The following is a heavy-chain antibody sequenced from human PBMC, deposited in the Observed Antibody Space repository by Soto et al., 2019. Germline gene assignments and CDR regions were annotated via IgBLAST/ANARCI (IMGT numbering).Heavy chain of an antibody. D-gene: IGHD2-15*01. Sequence: LRLSCSASGFTFSSSAMHWVRQAPGKGLEYVSAISSNGDNTYYADSVKGRFTISRDNSKNKLYLQMSSLRAEDTAVYYCVKGRPVVVAAYFDYWGQGTPVTVSS. CDR3: VKGRPVVVAAYFDY. J-gene: IGHJ4*02. CDR1: GFTFSSSA. V-gene: IGHV3-64D*06. CDR2: ISSNGDNT.